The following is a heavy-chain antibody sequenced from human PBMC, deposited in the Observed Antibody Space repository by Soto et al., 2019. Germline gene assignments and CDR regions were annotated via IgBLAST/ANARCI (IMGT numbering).Heavy chain of an antibody. CDR1: GDSIISSDFY. V-gene: IGHV4-39*01. Sequence: SETLSLTCTVSGDSIISSDFYWGWVRQPPGRGLEWIGSIFYLGSSYYNPSLKSRVTMSVDTSKNQFSLRLRSVTAADTALYFCARHSLALRKNNWFDPWGQGIMVSVAS. CDR3: ARHSLALRKNNWFDP. D-gene: IGHD3-3*02. J-gene: IGHJ5*02. CDR2: IFYLGSS.